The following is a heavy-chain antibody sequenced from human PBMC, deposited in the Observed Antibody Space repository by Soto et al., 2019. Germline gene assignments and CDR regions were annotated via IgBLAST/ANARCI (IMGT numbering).Heavy chain of an antibody. CDR2: IYYSGST. CDR3: ARRPEEGPTALAFDI. CDR1: GGSISSYY. D-gene: IGHD3-3*02. V-gene: IGHV4-59*08. J-gene: IGHJ3*02. Sequence: TLSLTCTVSGGSISSYYWSWIRQPPGKGLEWIGYIYYSGSTNYNPSLKSRVTISVDTSKNQFSLKLSSVTAADTAVYYCARRPEEGPTALAFDIWGQGTMVTVSS.